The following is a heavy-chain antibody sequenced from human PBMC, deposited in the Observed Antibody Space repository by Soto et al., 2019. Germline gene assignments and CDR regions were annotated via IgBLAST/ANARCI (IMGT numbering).Heavy chain of an antibody. J-gene: IGHJ4*02. CDR2: ISSSSSTI. V-gene: IGHV3-48*02. CDR1: GFTFSSYS. CDR3: ARGYSSGWVDY. D-gene: IGHD6-19*01. Sequence: EVQLVESGGGLVQPWGSLRLSCAASGFTFSSYSMNWVRQAPGKGLEWVSYISSSSSTIYYADSVKGRFTISRDNAKNSLHLEMNSLRDEDTAVYYCARGYSSGWVDYWGQGTLVTVSS.